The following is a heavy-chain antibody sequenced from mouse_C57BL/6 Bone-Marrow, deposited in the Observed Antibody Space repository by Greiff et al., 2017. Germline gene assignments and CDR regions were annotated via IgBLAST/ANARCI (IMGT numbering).Heavy chain of an antibody. CDR2: IYPRDGST. D-gene: IGHD1-1*01. V-gene: IGHV1-85*01. Sequence: QVQLKQSGPELVKPGASVKLSCKASGYTFTSYDINWVKQRPGQGLEWIGWIYPRDGSTKYNEKFKGKDTLTVDTSSSTAYMELHSLTSEDSAVYFCARDYGSSYWYFDVWGTGTTVTVSS. CDR3: ARDYGSSYWYFDV. CDR1: GYTFTSYD. J-gene: IGHJ1*03.